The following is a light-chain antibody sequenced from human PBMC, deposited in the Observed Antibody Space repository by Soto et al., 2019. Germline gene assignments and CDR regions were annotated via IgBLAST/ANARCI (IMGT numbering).Light chain of an antibody. J-gene: IGKJ3*01. V-gene: IGKV1-9*01. CDR2: AAS. CDR1: QRISSY. Sequence: DIQLTLSPSFLSASVGDSVNIACRASQRISSYFAWYQQKPGKAPKLLVYAASNLQSGVPQRFSGSGSGTEFTLTISRLQPEDFATYYCQQLNSYPPDAFGPGTKVDIK. CDR3: QQLNSYPPDA.